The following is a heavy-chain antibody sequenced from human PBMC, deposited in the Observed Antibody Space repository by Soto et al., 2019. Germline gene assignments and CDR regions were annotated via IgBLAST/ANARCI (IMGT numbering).Heavy chain of an antibody. Sequence: ASVKVSCKASGYTFTSYAMHWVRQAPGQRLEWMGWINAGNGNTKYSQKFRGRVTITRDTSASTAYMELSSLGSEDTAVYYCARDLGYCSSTSCYVRVSWFDPWGQGTLVTVSS. V-gene: IGHV1-3*01. D-gene: IGHD2-2*01. J-gene: IGHJ5*02. CDR2: INAGNGNT. CDR1: GYTFTSYA. CDR3: ARDLGYCSSTSCYVRVSWFDP.